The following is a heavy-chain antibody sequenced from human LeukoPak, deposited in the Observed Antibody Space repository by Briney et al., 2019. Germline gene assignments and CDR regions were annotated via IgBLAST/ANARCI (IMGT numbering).Heavy chain of an antibody. Sequence: PSETLSLTCAASGYSISSGYYWGWIRQPPGKGLEWIGSIYHSGSTYYNPSLKSRVTISVDTSKNQFSLKLSSVTAADTAVYYCARDYERVYYYYYGMDVWGKGTTVTVSS. D-gene: IGHD3-16*01. J-gene: IGHJ6*04. V-gene: IGHV4-38-2*02. CDR3: ARDYERVYYYYYGMDV. CDR2: IYHSGST. CDR1: GYSISSGYY.